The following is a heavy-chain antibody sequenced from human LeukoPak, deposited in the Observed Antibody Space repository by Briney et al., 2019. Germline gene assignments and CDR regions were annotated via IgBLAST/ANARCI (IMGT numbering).Heavy chain of an antibody. CDR1: GGTFSSYA. D-gene: IGHD2-2*02. J-gene: IGHJ5*02. Sequence: SVKVSCKASGGTFSSYAISWVRQAPGQGLEWMGGIIPIFGTANYAQKFQGRVTITADESTSTAYMELSSLRSEDTAVYYCARDEAGYCSSTSCYRGDNWFDPWGQGTLVTVSS. V-gene: IGHV1-69*13. CDR3: ARDEAGYCSSTSCYRGDNWFDP. CDR2: IIPIFGTA.